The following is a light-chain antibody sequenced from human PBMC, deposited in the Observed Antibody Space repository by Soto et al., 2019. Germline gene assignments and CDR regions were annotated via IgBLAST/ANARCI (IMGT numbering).Light chain of an antibody. V-gene: IGKV1-39*01. CDR2: GAS. CDR1: QSISTY. CDR3: QQSYDTGIT. J-gene: IGKJ4*01. Sequence: DIQMTQSPSSLSASLGDRVTITCRASQSISTYLNWYQQKAGQAPKLLIYGASSLQTGVPSRFSGSGSGTDFTLTISSLRPEDFATYYCQQSYDTGITFGGGTNVEIK.